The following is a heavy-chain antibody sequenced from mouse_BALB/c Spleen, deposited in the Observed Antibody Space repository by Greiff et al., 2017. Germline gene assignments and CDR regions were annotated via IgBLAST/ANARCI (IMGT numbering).Heavy chain of an antibody. V-gene: IGHV5-4*02. Sequence: DVKLVESGGGLVKPGGSLKLSCAASGFTFSDYYMYWVRQTPEKRLEWVATISDGGSYTYYPDSVKGRFTISRDNAKNNLYLQMSSLKSEDTAMYYCARDGYDGGFAYWGQGTLVTVSA. D-gene: IGHD2-2*01. J-gene: IGHJ3*01. CDR1: GFTFSDYY. CDR3: ARDGYDGGFAY. CDR2: ISDGGSYT.